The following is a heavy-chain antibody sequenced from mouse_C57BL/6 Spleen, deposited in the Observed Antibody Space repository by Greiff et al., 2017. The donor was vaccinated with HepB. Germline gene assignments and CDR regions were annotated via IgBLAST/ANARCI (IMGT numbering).Heavy chain of an antibody. V-gene: IGHV1-69*01. CDR1: GYTFTSYW. Sequence: QVQLQQPGAELVMPGASVKLSCKASGYTFTSYWMHWVKQRPGQGLEWIGEIDPSDSYTNYNQKFKGKSTLTVDKSSSTAYMQLSSLTSEDSAVYYCARDYGNPYFDVWGTGTTVTVSS. CDR2: IDPSDSYT. CDR3: ARDYGNPYFDV. J-gene: IGHJ1*03. D-gene: IGHD1-1*01.